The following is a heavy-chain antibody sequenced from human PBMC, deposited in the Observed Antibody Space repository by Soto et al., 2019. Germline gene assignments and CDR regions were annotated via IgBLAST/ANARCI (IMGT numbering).Heavy chain of an antibody. Sequence: EVQLVESGGGLIQPGGSLRLSWAASGFTVSSDYMSWVRQAPGKGLEWVSVIYTGGSTYYADSVKGRFTFSRANTKNTLDLQMNSLRDEATDVYYCARAYGGNPALFDPWGQGTLVTVSS. CDR2: IYTGGST. J-gene: IGHJ5*02. V-gene: IGHV3-53*01. D-gene: IGHD4-17*01. CDR1: GFTVSSDY. CDR3: ARAYGGNPALFDP.